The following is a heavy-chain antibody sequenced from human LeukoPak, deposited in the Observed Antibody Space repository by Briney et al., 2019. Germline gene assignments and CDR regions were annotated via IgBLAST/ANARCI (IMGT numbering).Heavy chain of an antibody. CDR3: ARPHTPGYYGMDV. CDR2: INPNSGGT. J-gene: IGHJ6*02. V-gene: IGHV1-2*04. CDR1: GYIFSNYY. D-gene: IGHD2-2*02. Sequence: ASVKVSCKASGYIFSNYYMHWVRQAPGQGLEWMGWINPNSGGTNYAQKFQGWVTMTRDTSISTAYMELSRLRSDDTAVYYCARPHTPGYYGMDVWGQGTTVTVSS.